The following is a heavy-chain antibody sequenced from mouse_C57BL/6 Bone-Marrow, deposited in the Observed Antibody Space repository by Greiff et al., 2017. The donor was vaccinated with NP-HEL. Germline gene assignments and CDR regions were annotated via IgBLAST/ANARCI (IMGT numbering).Heavy chain of an antibody. CDR1: GYAFSSSW. D-gene: IGHD5-5*01. CDR2: IYPGDGDT. CDR3: ARGAPYLYFDV. V-gene: IGHV1-82*01. Sequence: QVQLQQSGPELVKPGASVKISCKASGYAFSSSWMNWVKQRPGKGLEWIGRIYPGDGDTNYIGKFKGKATLTADKSSSTAYMQLSSLTSEDSAVYFCARGAPYLYFDVWGTGTTVTVSS. J-gene: IGHJ1*03.